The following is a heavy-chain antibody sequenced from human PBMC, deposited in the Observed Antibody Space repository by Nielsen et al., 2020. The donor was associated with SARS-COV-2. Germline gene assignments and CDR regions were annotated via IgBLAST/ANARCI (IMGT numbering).Heavy chain of an antibody. Sequence: GESLKISCAASGFTFSNFPMHWVRQAPGKGLEWLAIISYGGDNEHYADSVKGRFTVSRDNSRDTLHLQMNSLNPEDTAVYFCARETLDHTSSFVDYWGQGTLVTVSS. D-gene: IGHD3-10*01. V-gene: IGHV3-30-3*01. CDR2: ISYGGDNE. CDR1: GFTFSNFP. CDR3: ARETLDHTSSFVDY. J-gene: IGHJ4*02.